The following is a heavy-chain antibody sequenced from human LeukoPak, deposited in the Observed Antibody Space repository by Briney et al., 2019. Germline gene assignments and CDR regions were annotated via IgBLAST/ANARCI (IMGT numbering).Heavy chain of an antibody. CDR3: AKGSSGYFFDL. CDR1: GFTFSSYA. J-gene: IGHJ4*02. D-gene: IGHD3-22*01. Sequence: GGSLRLSCAASGFTFSSYAMSWVRQAPGKGLEWVSGISGSGGSTYYADSVKGRFTISRDNSKNTLYLQMNSLRAEDTALYYCAKGSSGYFFDLWGQGTLVTVSS. V-gene: IGHV3-23*01. CDR2: ISGSGGST.